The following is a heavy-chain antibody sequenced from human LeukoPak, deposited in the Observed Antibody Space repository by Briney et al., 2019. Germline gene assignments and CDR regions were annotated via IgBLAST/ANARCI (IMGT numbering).Heavy chain of an antibody. CDR3: ARGFGDWGLSWFDP. CDR2: IYYRGSA. CDR1: GGXVSSGSYY. D-gene: IGHD3-10*01. J-gene: IGHJ5*02. V-gene: IGHV4-61*01. Sequence: SETLSLTCTVSGGXVSSGSYYWSWIRQPPGEGLEWLGYIYYRGSAKYNPSLKSRVTISVDTSKTQFSLKLTSVTAADTAVYYCARGFGDWGLSWFDPWGQGTLVTVSS.